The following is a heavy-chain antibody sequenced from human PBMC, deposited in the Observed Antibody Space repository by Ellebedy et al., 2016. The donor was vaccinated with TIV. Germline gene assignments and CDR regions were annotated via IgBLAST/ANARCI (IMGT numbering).Heavy chain of an antibody. CDR1: GFTFSDHY. Sequence: PGGSLRLSCEASGFTFSDHYMDRVRQAPGKGLEWVARTRNKANRYTTEYAASVKCRFTISRDDSKNSLYLQMNSLTAEDTAVYHCTRSRQSAHFDSWGQGTLVTVSS. J-gene: IGHJ4*02. CDR3: TRSRQSAHFDS. CDR2: TRNKANRYTT. V-gene: IGHV3-72*01.